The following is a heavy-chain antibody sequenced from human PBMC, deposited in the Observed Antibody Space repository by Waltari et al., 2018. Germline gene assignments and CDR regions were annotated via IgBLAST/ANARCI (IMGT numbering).Heavy chain of an antibody. CDR2: INPNSGGT. CDR1: GYTFTGYY. D-gene: IGHD2-2*01. J-gene: IGHJ3*02. Sequence: GAEVKKPGASVKVSCKASGYTFTGYYMHWVRQAPGQGLEWMGRINPNSGGTNYAQKFQGRVTMTRDTSISTAYMELSRLRSDDTAVYHCARLHIVVVPAAMGDDAFDIWGQGTMVTVSS. V-gene: IGHV1-2*06. CDR3: ARLHIVVVPAAMGDDAFDI.